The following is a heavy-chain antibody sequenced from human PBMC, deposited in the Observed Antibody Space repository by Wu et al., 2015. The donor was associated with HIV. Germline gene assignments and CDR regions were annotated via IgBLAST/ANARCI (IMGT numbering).Heavy chain of an antibody. CDR1: GGSFSGYY. J-gene: IGHJ6*02. CDR2: IWYDGSNK. CDR3: AKDYYASGTYYVPGYYNYVMDV. D-gene: IGHD3-10*01. V-gene: IGHV3-30*02. Sequence: QVQLQQWGAGLLKPSETLSLTCAVYGGSFSGYYWSWIRQPPGKGLEWVAFIWYDGSNKYYLDSVKGRFNISRDNSKHTLYLQMNSLRPEDTAVYHCAKDYYASGTYYVPGYYNYVMDVWAKGPRSWSP.